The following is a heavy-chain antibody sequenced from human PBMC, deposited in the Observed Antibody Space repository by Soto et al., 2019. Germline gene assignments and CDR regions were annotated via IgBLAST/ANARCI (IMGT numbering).Heavy chain of an antibody. CDR1: GESFSGYY. V-gene: IGHV4-34*01. CDR2: INHSGST. D-gene: IGHD2-2*01. Sequence: QVQLQQWGAGLLKPSETLSLTCAVYGESFSGYYWSWIRQPPGKGLEWIGEINHSGSTNYNPSLKSRVTISVDTSKNNFSLKLSPVTAADTAVYYCARGRCSSTSCCAYSYGVFDYWGQGTLVTVSS. CDR3: ARGRCSSTSCCAYSYGVFDY. J-gene: IGHJ4*02.